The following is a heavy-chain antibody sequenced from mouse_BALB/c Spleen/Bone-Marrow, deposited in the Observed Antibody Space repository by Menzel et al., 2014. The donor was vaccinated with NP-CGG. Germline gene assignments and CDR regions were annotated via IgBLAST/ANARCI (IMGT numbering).Heavy chain of an antibody. V-gene: IGHV2-6-7*01. CDR3: ARNYYDSSFYFDY. J-gene: IGHJ2*01. Sequence: VQLQESGPGLVAPSQSLSITCTVSGFPLTDYGVNWVRQPPGKGLEWLGMIWGDGRTDYNSALKSRLSISKDNSKSQVFLKMNSLQTDDTARYYRARNYYDSSFYFDYWGQGTTLTVSS. CDR2: IWGDGRT. D-gene: IGHD1-1*01. CDR1: GFPLTDYG.